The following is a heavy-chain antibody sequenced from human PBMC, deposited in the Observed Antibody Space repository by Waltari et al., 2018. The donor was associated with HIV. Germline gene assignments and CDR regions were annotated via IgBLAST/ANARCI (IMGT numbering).Heavy chain of an antibody. V-gene: IGHV1-8*01. D-gene: IGHD3-10*01. Sequence: QVQLVQSGAEVKKPGASVKVSCKASGYTFTSYDINWVRQATGQGLEWMGWMNPNRGNTGYAQKFQGRFTMTRNTSIITAYMELSSLRSEDTAVYYCARTSMVRGRTFDPWGQGTLVTVSS. CDR1: GYTFTSYD. J-gene: IGHJ5*02. CDR3: ARTSMVRGRTFDP. CDR2: MNPNRGNT.